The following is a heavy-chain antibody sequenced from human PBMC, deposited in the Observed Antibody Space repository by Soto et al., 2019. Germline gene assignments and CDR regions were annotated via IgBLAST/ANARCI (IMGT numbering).Heavy chain of an antibody. CDR3: ARAGVVGATALDY. V-gene: IGHV4-30-2*01. D-gene: IGHD1-26*01. J-gene: IGHJ4*02. CDR1: GGSISSGGYS. Sequence: QLQLQESGSGLVKPSQTLSLTCAVSGGSISSGGYSWSWIRQPPGKGLEWIGYIYHSGSTYYNPSRRRRVTISVDRSKNQFSLKLSSVTAADTAVYYCARAGVVGATALDYWVQGTLVTVSS. CDR2: IYHSGST.